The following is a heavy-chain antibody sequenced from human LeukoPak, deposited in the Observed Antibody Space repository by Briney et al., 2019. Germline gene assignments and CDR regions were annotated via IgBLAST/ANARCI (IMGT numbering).Heavy chain of an antibody. CDR2: INHSGST. D-gene: IGHD1-26*01. CDR1: GGSFSGYY. Sequence: SETLSLTCALYGGSFSGYYWSWIRQPPGKGLEWIGEINHSGSTNYNPSLKSRVTISVDTSKNQFSLKLSSVTAADTAVYYCARDSNYSGIDYWGQGTLVTVSS. CDR3: ARDSNYSGIDY. V-gene: IGHV4-34*01. J-gene: IGHJ4*02.